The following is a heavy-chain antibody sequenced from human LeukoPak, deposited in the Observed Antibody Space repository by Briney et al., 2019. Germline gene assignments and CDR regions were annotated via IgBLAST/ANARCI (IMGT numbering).Heavy chain of an antibody. J-gene: IGHJ4*02. D-gene: IGHD6-19*01. CDR1: GGSVSTYY. CDR2: IYYSGST. CDR3: ARRNPYSSGWYAFDY. Sequence: SETLSLTCTVSGGSVSTYYGNWIRQAPGKGLEWIGYIYYSGSTNYNPSLKSRVAMSVDTSRNQFSLKLSSVTAADTAVYYCARRNPYSSGWYAFDYWGQGTLVTVSS. V-gene: IGHV4-59*02.